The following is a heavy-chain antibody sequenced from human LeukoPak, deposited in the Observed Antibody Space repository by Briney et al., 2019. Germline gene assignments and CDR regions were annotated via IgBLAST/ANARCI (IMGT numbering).Heavy chain of an antibody. CDR1: GGSISSSSYY. D-gene: IGHD6-13*01. Sequence: NPSETLSLTCTVSGGSISSSSYYWGWIRQPPGKGLEWIGSIYYSGSTYYNPSLKSRVTISVDTSKNQFSLKLSSVTAADTAVYYCAVYSSSWYEWGYLDYWGQGTLVTVSS. CDR2: IYYSGST. V-gene: IGHV4-39*01. CDR3: AVYSSSWYEWGYLDY. J-gene: IGHJ4*02.